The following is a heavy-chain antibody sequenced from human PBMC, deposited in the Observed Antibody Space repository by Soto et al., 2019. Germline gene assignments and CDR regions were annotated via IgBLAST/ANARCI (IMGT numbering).Heavy chain of an antibody. CDR2: TYYRSKWYN. D-gene: IGHD2-8*01. Sequence: SQTLSLTCAISGDSVSSNSAAWNWIRQSPSRGLEWLGRTYYRSKWYNDYAVSVKSRITINPDTSKNQFSLQLNSVTPEDTAVYYCARDLEEYCTNGVCHAFDIWGQGTMVTV. J-gene: IGHJ3*02. CDR1: GDSVSSNSAA. V-gene: IGHV6-1*01. CDR3: ARDLEEYCTNGVCHAFDI.